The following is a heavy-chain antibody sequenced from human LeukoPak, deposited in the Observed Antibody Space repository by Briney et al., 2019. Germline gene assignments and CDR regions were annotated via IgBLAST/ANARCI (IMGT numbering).Heavy chain of an antibody. CDR2: ISYDGSNK. D-gene: IGHD3-10*01. J-gene: IGHJ6*02. V-gene: IGHV3-30*18. Sequence: PGGSLRLSCAASGFIFSRYGMHWVRQAPGKGLEWVAVISYDGSNKNYADSVKGRFTISRDISKNTLYLQVNSLRAEDTAVYYCAKDFGLVVRDPLGGMDVWGQGTTVTVSS. CDR1: GFIFSRYG. CDR3: AKDFGLVVRDPLGGMDV.